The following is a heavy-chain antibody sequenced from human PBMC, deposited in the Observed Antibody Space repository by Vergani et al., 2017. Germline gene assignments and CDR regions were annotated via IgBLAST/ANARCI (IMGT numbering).Heavy chain of an antibody. V-gene: IGHV3-33*01. CDR3: ARSDYDSRRDYYYYYGMDV. J-gene: IGHJ6*02. D-gene: IGHD3-3*01. Sequence: QVQLVESGGGVVQPGRSLRLSCAASGFTFSSYGMHWVRQAPGKGLEWVAVIWYDGSNKYYADSVKGRFTISRDNSKNTLYLQMNSLRAEDTAVYYCARSDYDSRRDYYYYYGMDVWGQGTTVTVFS. CDR1: GFTFSSYG. CDR2: IWYDGSNK.